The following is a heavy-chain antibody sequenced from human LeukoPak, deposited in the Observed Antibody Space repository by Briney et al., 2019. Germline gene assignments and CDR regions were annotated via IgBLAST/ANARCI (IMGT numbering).Heavy chain of an antibody. J-gene: IGHJ5*02. CDR3: ARESKTDGFDP. CDR2: VSSSGSTI. Sequence: GGSLRLSCAASGFTFSDYYMSWIRQAPGRGLEWVSYVSSSGSTIYYADSVKGRFTISRDNAKNSLYLQMNSLRAEDTAVYYCARESKTDGFDPWGQGTLVTVSS. CDR1: GFTFSDYY. V-gene: IGHV3-11*01.